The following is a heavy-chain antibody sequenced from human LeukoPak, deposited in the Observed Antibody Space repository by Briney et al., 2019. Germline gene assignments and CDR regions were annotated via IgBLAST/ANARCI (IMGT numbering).Heavy chain of an antibody. CDR1: GGSISGSF. J-gene: IGHJ4*02. CDR2: VFDSGTT. V-gene: IGHV4-59*01. Sequence: SETLSLTCTVSGGSISGSFWHWIRQPPGKGLEWMGYVFDSGTTAYNPSLKRRVTMLLDTSKSQFSLNLSPVTAADTAVYYCARDPDGYKFFDYWGRGSPVTVSS. D-gene: IGHD5-24*01. CDR3: ARDPDGYKFFDY.